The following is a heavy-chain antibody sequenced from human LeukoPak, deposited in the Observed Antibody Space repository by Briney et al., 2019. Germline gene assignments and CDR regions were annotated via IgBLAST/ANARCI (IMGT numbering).Heavy chain of an antibody. CDR1: GGSFSGYY. J-gene: IGHJ4*02. V-gene: IGHV4-34*01. CDR3: ATSKKYGGNPIDY. CDR2: INHSGST. D-gene: IGHD4-23*01. Sequence: MPSETLSLTCAVYGGSFSGYYWSWIRQPPGKGLEWIGEINHSGSTNYNPSLKSRVAISVDTSKNQFSLKLSSVTAADTAVYYCATSKKYGGNPIDYWGQGTLVTVSS.